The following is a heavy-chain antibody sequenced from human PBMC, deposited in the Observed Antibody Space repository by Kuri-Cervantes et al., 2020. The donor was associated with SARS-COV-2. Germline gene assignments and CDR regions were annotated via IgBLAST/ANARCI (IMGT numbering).Heavy chain of an antibody. CDR1: GGSISSYY. CDR2: IYYSGST. J-gene: IGHJ4*02. D-gene: IGHD1-26*01. V-gene: IGHV4-59*01. Sequence: SETLSLTCTVSGGSISSYYWSWIRQPPGKGLEWIGYIYYSGSTNYNPSLKSRVTISVDTSKNQFSLKLSSVTAAGTAVYYCAGWNSGSYEYFDYWGQGTLVTVSS. CDR3: AGWNSGSYEYFDY.